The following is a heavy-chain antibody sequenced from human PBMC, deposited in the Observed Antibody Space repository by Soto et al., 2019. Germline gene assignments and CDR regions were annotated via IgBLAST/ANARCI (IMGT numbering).Heavy chain of an antibody. CDR2: IYHSGST. J-gene: IGHJ4*02. CDR3: ARYYDSSGYLSKFDY. V-gene: IGHV4-4*02. CDR1: GGSISSSNW. D-gene: IGHD3-22*01. Sequence: SETLSLTCAVSGGSISSSNWWSWVHQPPGKGLEWIGEIYHSGSTNYNPSLKSRVTISVDKSKNQFSLKLSSVTAADTAVYYCARYYDSSGYLSKFDYWGQGTLVTVSS.